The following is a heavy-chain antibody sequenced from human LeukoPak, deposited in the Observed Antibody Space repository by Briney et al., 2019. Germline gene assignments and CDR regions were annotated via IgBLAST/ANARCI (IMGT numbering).Heavy chain of an antibody. CDR3: ARLRDDYDSSGLQNNAFDI. Sequence: PSETLSLTCSVTGGSISSNSYYGGWIRQSPGKRLEWIGSIHYSGSTYYNPSPKSRDTISVDTSKNRFSLKLSSVTAADTAVYYCARLRDDYDSSGLQNNAFDIWGQGTVVTVSS. CDR1: GGSISSNSYY. CDR2: IHYSGST. D-gene: IGHD3-22*01. J-gene: IGHJ3*02. V-gene: IGHV4-39*01.